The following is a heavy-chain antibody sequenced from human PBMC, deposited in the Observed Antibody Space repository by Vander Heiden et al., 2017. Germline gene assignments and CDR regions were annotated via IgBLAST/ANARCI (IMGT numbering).Heavy chain of an antibody. J-gene: IGHJ3*01. CDR2: ISPNNGNT. CDR1: GYTVTSFA. V-gene: IGHV1-18*01. CDR3: ARGGAFDV. D-gene: IGHD1-26*01. Sequence: QVQLVQSGGEVKSPGASWKVSCKASGYTVTSFAISWVRQAPGQGLEGMGWISPNNGNTNDAQKFEGRVTMTVDTSTTTVTMDLRSLKFDDTAVYYCARGGAFDVWGQGTIVTVSS.